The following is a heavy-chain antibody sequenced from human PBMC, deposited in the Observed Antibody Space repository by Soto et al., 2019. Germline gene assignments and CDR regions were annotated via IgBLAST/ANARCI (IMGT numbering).Heavy chain of an antibody. D-gene: IGHD3-16*02. Sequence: SETLSLTCAVSGGSISSGGYSWSWIRQPPGKGLEWIGYIYHSGSTYYNPSLKSRVTISVDRSKNQFSLKLSSVTAADTAVYYCARGLREGSYGYVWGSYRPYWFDPWGQGTLVTVSS. CDR1: GGSISSGGYS. J-gene: IGHJ5*02. V-gene: IGHV4-30-2*01. CDR3: ARGLREGSYGYVWGSYRPYWFDP. CDR2: IYHSGST.